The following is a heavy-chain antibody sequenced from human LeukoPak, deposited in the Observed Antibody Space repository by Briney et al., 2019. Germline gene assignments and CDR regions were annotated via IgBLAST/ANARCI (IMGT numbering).Heavy chain of an antibody. D-gene: IGHD3-10*01. CDR3: AREGYYGSGSPPSLYFDY. V-gene: IGHV3-30-3*01. CDR1: GFTFRNYV. J-gene: IGHJ4*02. Sequence: QSGGSLRLSCAASGFTFRNYVIHWVRQAPGKGLEWVAVTSSDLNVKLYADSVKGRFTISGDNSRSTLYLQMNSLRSEDTAIYYCAREGYYGSGSPPSLYFDYWGQGTLVTVSS. CDR2: TSSDLNVK.